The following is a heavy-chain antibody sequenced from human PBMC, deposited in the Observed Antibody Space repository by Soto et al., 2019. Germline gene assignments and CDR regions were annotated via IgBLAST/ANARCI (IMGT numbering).Heavy chain of an antibody. Sequence: SETLSLTCTVSGGSISSGDYYWSWIRQPPGKGLEWIAYIYYSGTTYYNPSLKSRVTISIDTSKNQFSLTLSSVTAADTAVYFCARDKTGYSFVDYWGQGTLVTVSS. J-gene: IGHJ4*02. CDR3: ARDKTGYSFVDY. CDR1: GGSISSGDYY. V-gene: IGHV4-30-4*01. D-gene: IGHD5-18*01. CDR2: IYYSGTT.